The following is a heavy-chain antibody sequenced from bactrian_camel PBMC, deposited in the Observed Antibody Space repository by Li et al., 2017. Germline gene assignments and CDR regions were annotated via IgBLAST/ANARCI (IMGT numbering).Heavy chain of an antibody. J-gene: IGHJ6*01. D-gene: IGHD1*01. Sequence: QLVESGGGSVQAGGSLNLSCRYSGYNVNSDCLAWFRQAPGKGLEWVSGINSGTMRTYYADFVKGRFTISRDNAKNTVYLQMSSLKPEDTAMYYCAADLLSNPWAFRYWGQGTQVTVS. V-gene: IGHV3S25*01. CDR2: INSGTMRT. CDR3: AADLLSNPWAFRY. CDR1: GYNVNSDC.